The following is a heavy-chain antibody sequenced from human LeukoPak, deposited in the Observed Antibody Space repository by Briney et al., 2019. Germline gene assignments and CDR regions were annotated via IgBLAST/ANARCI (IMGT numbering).Heavy chain of an antibody. Sequence: GGSLRLSCAASGFTFSSYSMNWVRQAPGKGLEWVSYISSSGSTIYYADSVKGRFTISRDNAKNSLYLQMNSLRAEDTAVYYCARVSSGLALDYWGQGTLVTVSS. V-gene: IGHV3-48*04. D-gene: IGHD6-25*01. J-gene: IGHJ4*02. CDR3: ARVSSGLALDY. CDR1: GFTFSSYS. CDR2: ISSSGSTI.